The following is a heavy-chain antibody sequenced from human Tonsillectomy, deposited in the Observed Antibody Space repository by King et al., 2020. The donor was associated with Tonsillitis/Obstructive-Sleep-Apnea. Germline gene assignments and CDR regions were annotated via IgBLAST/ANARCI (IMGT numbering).Heavy chain of an antibody. CDR3: ATTLDTGSFYRDYFDS. V-gene: IGHV1-2*04. Sequence: QLVQSGAEVKKPGASEKVACKASGYTFTGFFLHWVRHAPGHGLECRGWINPNSGGTEDAQKIPGSVTMTRATSLNTAYMELNRLRSDDTAIYYCATTLDTGSFYRDYFDSWGQGTLLTVSS. D-gene: IGHD1-26*01. CDR1: GYTFTGFF. J-gene: IGHJ4*02. CDR2: INPNSGGT.